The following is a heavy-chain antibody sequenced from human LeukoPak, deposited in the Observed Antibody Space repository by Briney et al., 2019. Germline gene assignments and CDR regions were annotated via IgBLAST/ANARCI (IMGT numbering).Heavy chain of an antibody. D-gene: IGHD5-18*01. CDR2: IYYSGST. CDR1: GGSSSSSSYY. CDR3: ARHIRGYSYGFDY. J-gene: IGHJ4*02. V-gene: IGHV4-39*01. Sequence: PSETLSLTCSVSGGSSSSSSYYWSWIRQPPGKGLEWIGSIYYSGSTFYNPSLKSRVTISVDTSKNQFSLKLSSVTAADTAVYYCARHIRGYSYGFDYWGQGTLVTVSS.